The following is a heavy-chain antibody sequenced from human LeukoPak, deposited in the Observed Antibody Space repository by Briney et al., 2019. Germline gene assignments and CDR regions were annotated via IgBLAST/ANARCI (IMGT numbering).Heavy chain of an antibody. CDR2: ISGSGGGT. D-gene: IGHD3-3*01. CDR1: GFTFSSYG. J-gene: IGHJ3*02. V-gene: IGHV3-23*01. CDR3: ARDTHEFWSGYYPDAFDI. Sequence: GGSLRLSCAASGFTFSSYGMSWVRQAPGKGLEWVSGISGSGGGTYYADSVKGRFTISRDNSKNTLYLQMNSLRAEDTAVYYCARDTHEFWSGYYPDAFDIWGQGTMVTVSS.